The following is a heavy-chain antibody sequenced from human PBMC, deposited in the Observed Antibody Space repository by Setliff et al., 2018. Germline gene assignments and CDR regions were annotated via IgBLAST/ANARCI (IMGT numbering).Heavy chain of an antibody. D-gene: IGHD1-1*01. CDR3: ARDVWGAGTGWFDP. J-gene: IGHJ5*02. CDR1: GVSVSRHY. Sequence: SETLSLTCIVSGVSVSRHYWSWIRQPPGKTQEWIGYIYTGGSTTYNPSLKIRVTLSLDTSKNHLSLNLTSVTAADTAVYYCARDVWGAGTGWFDPWGLGILVTVSS. V-gene: IGHV4-4*08. CDR2: IYTGGST.